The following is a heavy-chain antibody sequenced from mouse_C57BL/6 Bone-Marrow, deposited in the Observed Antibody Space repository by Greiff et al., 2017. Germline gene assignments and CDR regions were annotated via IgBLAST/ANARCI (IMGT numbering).Heavy chain of an antibody. CDR1: GYAFSSYW. J-gene: IGHJ1*03. V-gene: IGHV1-80*01. D-gene: IGHD1-1*01. Sequence: ESGAELVKPGASVKISCKASGYAFSSYWMHWVKQRPGKGLEWIGQIYPGDGDTNYNGKFKGKATLTADKSSSTAYMQLSSLTSEDSAVYFCARKHYYYVSSSLYWYFDVGGTGTTVTVSS. CDR2: IYPGDGDT. CDR3: ARKHYYYVSSSLYWYFDV.